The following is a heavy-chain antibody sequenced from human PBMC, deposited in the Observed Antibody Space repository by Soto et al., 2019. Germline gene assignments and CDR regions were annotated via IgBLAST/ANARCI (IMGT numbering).Heavy chain of an antibody. CDR1: GGTFSSYA. J-gene: IGHJ6*02. Sequence: SVKVSCKASGGTFSSYAISWVRQAPGQGLEWMGGIIPIFGTANYAQKFQGRVTITADESTSTAYMELSSLRSEDTAVYYCARDLNGYSGMDVWGQGTTVTVSS. V-gene: IGHV1-69*13. CDR3: ARDLNGYSGMDV. CDR2: IIPIFGTA. D-gene: IGHD2-8*01.